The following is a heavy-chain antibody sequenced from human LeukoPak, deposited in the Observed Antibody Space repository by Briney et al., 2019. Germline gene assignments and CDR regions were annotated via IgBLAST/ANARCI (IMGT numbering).Heavy chain of an antibody. V-gene: IGHV3-30*02. CDR1: GFTFRSYG. D-gene: IGHD6-13*01. J-gene: IGHJ4*02. Sequence: GGSLRLSCAASGFTFRSYGMSWVRQAPGKGLEWVAFIHYDGSNNYYADSVKGRFTISRDNSKNTLYLQMNTLRADDTAVYYCAKDHGSSDWYYFDYWGQGTLVTVSS. CDR2: IHYDGSNN. CDR3: AKDHGSSDWYYFDY.